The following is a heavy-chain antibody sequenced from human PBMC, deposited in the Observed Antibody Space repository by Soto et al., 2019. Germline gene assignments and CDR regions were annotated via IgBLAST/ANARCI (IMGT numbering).Heavy chain of an antibody. CDR2: ISGSGTYT. Sequence: QVQLVGSGGGLVKPGGSLRLSCAASGFTFSDYYMSWIRQAPGKGLEWVSYISGSGTYTNYGDSVKGRFTISRDNAKNSLYLQMNSLRAEDTAVYYCVRGGSYCGGDCFDYWGQGTLVTGSS. V-gene: IGHV3-11*06. CDR3: VRGGSYCGGDCFDY. CDR1: GFTFSDYY. J-gene: IGHJ4*02. D-gene: IGHD2-21*02.